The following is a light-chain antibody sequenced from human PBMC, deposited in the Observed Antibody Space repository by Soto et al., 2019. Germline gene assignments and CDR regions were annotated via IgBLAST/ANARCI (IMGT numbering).Light chain of an antibody. CDR1: QGFSNY. J-gene: IGKJ1*01. V-gene: IGKV1-27*01. CDR2: AAS. CDR3: QKYNSAPWT. Sequence: DILMTQSPSSLSASVGARVTITCRASQGFSNYLAWYQQRPGKVPKLLIYAASTLQSGVPSRFSGSGSGTDFTLTISSLQPEDVANYYCQKYNSAPWTFGQGNKVEIK.